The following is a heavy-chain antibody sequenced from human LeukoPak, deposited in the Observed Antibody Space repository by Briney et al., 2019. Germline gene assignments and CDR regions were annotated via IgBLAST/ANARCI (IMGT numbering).Heavy chain of an antibody. Sequence: SETLSLTCAVSGGSISIGGYSWNWIRQPPGKGLEWIGYIYHSGSTYSNPSLKSRVTISVDRSKNQFSLKLSSVTAADTAVYYCARHRHDILTVGPFDYWGQGTLVTVSS. V-gene: IGHV4-30-2*01. D-gene: IGHD3-9*01. CDR3: ARHRHDILTVGPFDY. J-gene: IGHJ4*02. CDR2: IYHSGST. CDR1: GGSISIGGYS.